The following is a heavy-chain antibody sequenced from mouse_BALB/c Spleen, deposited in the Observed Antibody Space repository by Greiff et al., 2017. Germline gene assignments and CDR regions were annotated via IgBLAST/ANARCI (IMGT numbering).Heavy chain of an antibody. D-gene: IGHD2-1*01. CDR1: GFNIKDYY. J-gene: IGHJ4*01. Sequence: VQLQQSGAELVRPGALVKLSCKASGFNIKDYYMHWVKQRPEQGLEWIGWIDPENGNTIYDPKFQGKASITADTSSNTAYLQLSSLTSEDTAVYYCASYGNYGKYYYAMDYWGQGTSVTVSS. V-gene: IGHV14-1*02. CDR2: IDPENGNT. CDR3: ASYGNYGKYYYAMDY.